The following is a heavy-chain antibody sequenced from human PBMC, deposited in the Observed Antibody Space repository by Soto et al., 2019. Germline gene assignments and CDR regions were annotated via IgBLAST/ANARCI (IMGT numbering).Heavy chain of an antibody. CDR2: IIPIFGTA. CDR3: ARGSLYYYDSSGYYWDY. V-gene: IGHV1-69*06. Sequence: QVQLVQSGAEVKKPGSSVKVSCKASGGTFSSYAISWVRQAPGQGLEWMGGIIPIFGTANYAQKFQGRVTITADKSTSTAYMELSSLRSEDTAVYYCARGSLYYYDSSGYYWDYWGQGTLVTVSS. D-gene: IGHD3-22*01. CDR1: GGTFSSYA. J-gene: IGHJ4*02.